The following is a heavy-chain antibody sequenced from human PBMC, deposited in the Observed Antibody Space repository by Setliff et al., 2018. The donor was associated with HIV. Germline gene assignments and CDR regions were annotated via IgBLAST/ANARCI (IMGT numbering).Heavy chain of an antibody. D-gene: IGHD2-2*01. Sequence: SETLSLTCTVSGGSISSGGYYWSWIRQHPGKGLEWIGYIYYSGSTYYNPSLKSRVSVSVDTSNNQFSLKLSSVTAADTAMYYCARDICTSTSCPSGWFDPWGQGTLVTVSS. CDR1: GGSISSGGYY. J-gene: IGHJ5*02. CDR2: IYYSGST. CDR3: ARDICTSTSCPSGWFDP. V-gene: IGHV4-31*03.